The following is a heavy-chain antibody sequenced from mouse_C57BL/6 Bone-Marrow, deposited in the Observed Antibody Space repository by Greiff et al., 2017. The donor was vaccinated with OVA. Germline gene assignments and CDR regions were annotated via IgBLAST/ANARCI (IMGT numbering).Heavy chain of an antibody. CDR3: ARRNWDSSFDY. J-gene: IGHJ2*01. CDR2: ISNLAYSI. V-gene: IGHV5-15*01. D-gene: IGHD4-1*01. Sequence: EVQGVESGGGLVQPGGSLKLSCAASGFTFSDYGMAWVRQAPRKGPEWVAFISNLAYSIYYADTVTGRFTISRENAKNTLYLEMSSLRSEDTAMYYCARRNWDSSFDYWGQGTTLTVSS. CDR1: GFTFSDYG.